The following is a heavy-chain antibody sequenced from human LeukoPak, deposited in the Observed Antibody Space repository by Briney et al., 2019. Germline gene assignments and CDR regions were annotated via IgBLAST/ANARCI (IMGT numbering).Heavy chain of an antibody. V-gene: IGHV4-34*01. D-gene: IGHD3-10*01. J-gene: IGHJ4*02. CDR1: GGSFSGYY. Sequence: SETLSLTCAVYGGSFSGYYWSWIRQPPGKGLEWIGGINHSGSTNYNPSLKSRVTISVDTSKNQFSLKLSSVTAADTAVYYCARGEYYGSGSYYPGDYWGQGTLVTVSS. CDR2: INHSGST. CDR3: ARGEYYGSGSYYPGDY.